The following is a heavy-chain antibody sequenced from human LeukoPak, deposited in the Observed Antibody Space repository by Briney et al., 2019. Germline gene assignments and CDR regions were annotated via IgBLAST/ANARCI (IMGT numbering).Heavy chain of an antibody. V-gene: IGHV3-13*01. Sequence: GGSLRLSCVVSGFNFSKNDMHWVRQTTERGLEWVSAIGVGGDTYYADPVKGRFTISRENGKNSVYLQMNSLRAGDTAVYFCAKAFDYNGLRGEGGSFDCWGQGALVTVSS. J-gene: IGHJ4*02. CDR3: AKAFDYNGLRGEGGSFDC. D-gene: IGHD4-11*01. CDR2: IGVGGDT. CDR1: GFNFSKND.